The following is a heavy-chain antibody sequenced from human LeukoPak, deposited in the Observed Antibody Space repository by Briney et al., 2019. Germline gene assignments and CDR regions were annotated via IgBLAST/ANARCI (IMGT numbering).Heavy chain of an antibody. J-gene: IGHJ4*02. V-gene: IGHV3-48*03. CDR3: ARSVQWLPY. Sequence: GGSLRLSCVASGLTFSSYEMNWLRQSPGNGLEWVSYISGSGTTMYYADSVKGRFTISRDNAKNPLYLQMNSLRAEDTAIYYCARSVQWLPYWGQGTLVTVSS. D-gene: IGHD6-19*01. CDR2: ISGSGTTM. CDR1: GLTFSSYE.